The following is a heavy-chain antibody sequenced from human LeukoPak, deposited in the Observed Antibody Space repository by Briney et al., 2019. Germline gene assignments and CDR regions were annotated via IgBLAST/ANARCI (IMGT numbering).Heavy chain of an antibody. Sequence: NPSETLSLTCAVYGGSFSGYYWSWIRQPPGKGLEWIGEINHSGSTNYNPSLKSRVTISVDTSKNQFSLKLSSVTAADTAVYYCARGPLRRSYYDILTGQGLDVWGQGTTVTVSS. CDR1: GGSFSGYY. J-gene: IGHJ6*02. V-gene: IGHV4-34*01. CDR3: ARGPLRRSYYDILTGQGLDV. CDR2: INHSGST. D-gene: IGHD3-9*01.